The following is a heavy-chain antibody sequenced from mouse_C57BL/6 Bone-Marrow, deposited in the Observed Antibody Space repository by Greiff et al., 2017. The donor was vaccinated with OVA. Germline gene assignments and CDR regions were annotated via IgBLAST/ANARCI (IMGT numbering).Heavy chain of an antibody. V-gene: IGHV3-6*01. CDR3: ARDDYGYYYAMDY. D-gene: IGHD2-4*01. J-gene: IGHJ4*01. CDR2: ISYDGSN. CDR1: GYSITSGYY. Sequence: EVQLQESGPGLVKPSQSLSLTCSVTGYSITSGYYWNWIRQFPGNKLEWMGYISYDGSNNYNPSLKNRISITRDTSKNQLFLKLNSVTTEDTATYYCARDDYGYYYAMDYWGQGTSVTVSS.